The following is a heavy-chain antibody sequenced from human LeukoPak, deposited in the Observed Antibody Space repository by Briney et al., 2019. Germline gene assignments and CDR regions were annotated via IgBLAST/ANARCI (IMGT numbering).Heavy chain of an antibody. Sequence: SGPTLVNPTQTLTLTCSFSGFSLSTSGVGVGWIRQPPGKALEWLAVIYWDDDKRYSPSLKSRLSITKDTSKSQVVLSMTNMDPVDTATYYCAQSHTTRVTFDYWGQGTLVTVSS. CDR2: IYWDDDK. D-gene: IGHD5-18*01. J-gene: IGHJ4*02. CDR1: GFSLSTSGVG. V-gene: IGHV2-5*02. CDR3: AQSHTTRVTFDY.